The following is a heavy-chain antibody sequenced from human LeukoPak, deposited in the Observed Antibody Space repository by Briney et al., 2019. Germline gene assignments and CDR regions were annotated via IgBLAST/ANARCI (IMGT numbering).Heavy chain of an antibody. J-gene: IGHJ4*02. CDR3: ARSMRLVGPFDY. Sequence: ASVKVSCKASGYDFTAYYIHWVRQAPGQGLEWMGWINPTSGGTKYAQKFQGRVTMTRDTSINTAYMELNSLRADDTVVFYCARSMRLVGPFDYWGQGTLVTVSS. D-gene: IGHD6-19*01. CDR2: INPTSGGT. V-gene: IGHV1-2*02. CDR1: GYDFTAYY.